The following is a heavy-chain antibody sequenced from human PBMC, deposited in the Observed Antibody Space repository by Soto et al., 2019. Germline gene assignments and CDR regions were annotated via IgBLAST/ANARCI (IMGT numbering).Heavy chain of an antibody. V-gene: IGHV3-74*01. Sequence: GLSMRLSCAASGFTFSSYAMRWVRQAPGKGLVWVSRTNSDGSSTSYADSVKGRFTISRDNAKNTLYLQMNSLRAEDTAVYYCAREPDYYYYGMDVWGQGTTVTVSS. J-gene: IGHJ6*02. CDR3: AREPDYYYYGMDV. CDR1: GFTFSSYA. CDR2: TNSDGSST.